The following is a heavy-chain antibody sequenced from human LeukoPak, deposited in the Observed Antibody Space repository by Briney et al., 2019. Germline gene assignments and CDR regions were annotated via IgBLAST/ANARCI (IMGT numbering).Heavy chain of an antibody. J-gene: IGHJ4*02. D-gene: IGHD1-26*01. Sequence: SETLSLTCTVSGGSISSYYWSWSRQPPGKGLEWIGYIYYSGSTNYNPSLKSRVTISVDTSNNQFSLELSSVTAADTAVYYCARDSGSYCIDYWGQGTLVTVSS. CDR2: IYYSGST. V-gene: IGHV4-59*01. CDR3: ARDSGSYCIDY. CDR1: GGSISSYY.